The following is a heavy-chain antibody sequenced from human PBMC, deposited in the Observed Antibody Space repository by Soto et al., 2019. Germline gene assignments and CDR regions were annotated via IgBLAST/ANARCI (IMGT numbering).Heavy chain of an antibody. CDR2: IYYSGST. V-gene: IGHV4-39*01. CDR3: ASYGDYVRFAY. J-gene: IGHJ4*02. CDR1: GGSISSSSYY. Sequence: QLQLQESGPGLVKPSENLSLTCTVSGGSISSSSYYWGWIRQPPGKGLEWIGNIYYSGSTYYSPSLKSRVTISVDTSKNQFSLKVSSVTAADTAVYYCASYGDYVRFAYWGQGTLVTVSS. D-gene: IGHD4-17*01.